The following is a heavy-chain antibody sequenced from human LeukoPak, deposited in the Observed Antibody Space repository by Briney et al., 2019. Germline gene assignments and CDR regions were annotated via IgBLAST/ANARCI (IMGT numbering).Heavy chain of an antibody. CDR2: IYYSGST. D-gene: IGHD1-26*01. Sequence: SETLSLTCTVSGGSISSYYWSWIRQPPGKGLEWIGYIYYSGSTNYSPSLKSRVTISLDTSKKQFSLKLSSVSAADTAVYYCARDLTWGGAFDYWGQGTLVTVSS. CDR3: ARDLTWGGAFDY. J-gene: IGHJ4*02. CDR1: GGSISSYY. V-gene: IGHV4-59*01.